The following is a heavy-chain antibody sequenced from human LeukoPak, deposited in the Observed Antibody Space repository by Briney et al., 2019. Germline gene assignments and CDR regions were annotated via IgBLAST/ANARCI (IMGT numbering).Heavy chain of an antibody. J-gene: IGHJ6*03. CDR3: ARTTITYYYDSSGYSVQPYYMDV. Sequence: SETLSLTCTVSGGSLSSYYWSWIRQPPAKGLEWIGYIYTSGSTNYNPSLKSRVTISVDTSKNQFSLKLSSVTAADTAVYYCARTTITYYYDSSGYSVQPYYMDVWGKGTTVTVSS. D-gene: IGHD3-22*01. CDR1: GGSLSSYY. V-gene: IGHV4-4*09. CDR2: IYTSGST.